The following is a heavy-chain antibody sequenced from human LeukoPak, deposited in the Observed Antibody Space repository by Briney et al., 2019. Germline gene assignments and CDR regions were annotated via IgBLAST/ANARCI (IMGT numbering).Heavy chain of an antibody. J-gene: IGHJ6*03. CDR2: INPSGGST. V-gene: IGHV1-46*01. CDR3: ARGLSSTSSFYYNYYYMDV. D-gene: IGHD2-2*01. Sequence: ASVKVSCKASGYTFTSYYMHWVRQAPGQGLEWMGIINPSGGSTNYAQKFQGRVTMTRDMSTSTVYMEPSSLRSEDTAVYFCARGLSSTSSFYYNYYYMDVWGKGTTVTVSS. CDR1: GYTFTSYY.